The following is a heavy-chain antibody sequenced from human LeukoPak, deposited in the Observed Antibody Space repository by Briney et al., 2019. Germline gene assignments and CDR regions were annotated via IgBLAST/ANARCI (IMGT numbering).Heavy chain of an antibody. J-gene: IGHJ6*03. CDR3: TRDKDYDFWSGYYTYYYYYMDV. Sequence: GGSLRLSCTASGFTFGDYAMSWFRQAPGKGLEWVGFIRSKAYGGTTEYAASVKGRFTISRDDSKNIAYLQMNSLKTEDTAVYYCTRDKDYDFWSGYYTYYYYYMDVWGKGTTVTVSS. CDR1: GFTFGDYA. CDR2: IRSKAYGGTT. D-gene: IGHD3-3*01. V-gene: IGHV3-49*03.